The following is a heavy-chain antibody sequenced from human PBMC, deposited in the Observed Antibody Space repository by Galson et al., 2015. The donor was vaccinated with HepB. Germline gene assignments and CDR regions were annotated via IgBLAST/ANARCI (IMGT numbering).Heavy chain of an antibody. CDR3: ARGIVVVVAATPGSSWFDP. Sequence: SLRLSCAASGFTFNNYSMNWVRQAPGKGLEWVSYISSSSSTIYYADPVKGRFTISRDNAKNSLYLQMNSLRAEDTAVYYCARGIVVVVAATPGSSWFDPWGQGTLVTVSS. CDR1: GFTFNNYS. CDR2: ISSSSSTI. V-gene: IGHV3-48*01. D-gene: IGHD2-15*01. J-gene: IGHJ5*02.